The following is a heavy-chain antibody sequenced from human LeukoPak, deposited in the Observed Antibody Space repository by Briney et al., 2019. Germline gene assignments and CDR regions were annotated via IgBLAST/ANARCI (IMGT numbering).Heavy chain of an antibody. CDR1: GFTFSDYY. D-gene: IGHD3-10*01. CDR3: ARIGGSGSYPYFDY. CDR2: ISSSGSTM. J-gene: IGHJ4*02. V-gene: IGHV3-11*04. Sequence: PGGSLRLSCAVSGFTFSDYYMSWIRQAPGGGLEGVSYISSSGSTMYYADPVNGRFTISSDNAKNSLYVQMNSLRAEDTAVYYCARIGGSGSYPYFDYWGQGTLVTVSS.